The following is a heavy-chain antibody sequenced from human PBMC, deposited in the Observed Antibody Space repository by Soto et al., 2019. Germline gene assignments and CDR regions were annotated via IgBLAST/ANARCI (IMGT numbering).Heavy chain of an antibody. Sequence: PGGSLRLSCAASGFTFSSYAMHWVRQAPGKGLEWVAVISYDGSNKYYADSVKGRFTIPRDNSKNTLYLQMNSLRAEDTAVYYCARDRGGYDLGHYYYYGMDVWGQGTTVTVSS. CDR2: ISYDGSNK. D-gene: IGHD5-12*01. CDR3: ARDRGGYDLGHYYYYGMDV. V-gene: IGHV3-30-3*01. J-gene: IGHJ6*02. CDR1: GFTFSSYA.